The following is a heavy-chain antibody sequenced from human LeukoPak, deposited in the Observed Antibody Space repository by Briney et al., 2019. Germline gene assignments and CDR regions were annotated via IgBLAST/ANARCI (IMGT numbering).Heavy chain of an antibody. CDR3: ARGRSVVVTAITWYFDL. D-gene: IGHD2-21*02. V-gene: IGHV4-34*01. CDR1: GGSFSGYY. J-gene: IGHJ2*01. CDR2: INHSGST. Sequence: PSETLSLTCAVDGGSFSGYYWSWIRQPPGKGLEWIGEINHSGSTNYNPSLKSRVTISVDTSKNQFSLKLSSVTAADTAVYYCARGRSVVVTAITWYFDLWGRGTLVTVSS.